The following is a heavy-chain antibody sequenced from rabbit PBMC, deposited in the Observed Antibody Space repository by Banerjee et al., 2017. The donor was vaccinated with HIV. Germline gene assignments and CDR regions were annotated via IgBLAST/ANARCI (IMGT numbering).Heavy chain of an antibody. Sequence: QEQLVESGGDLVQPEGSLTLTCTASGVSFSRDYYICWVRQAPGKGLEWIGCIYATSGAITYYAKWVNGRFTISATSSTTVTLQMTSLTAADTATYFCARGDGAYGAFDPWGPGTLVTVS. D-gene: IGHD6-1*01. V-gene: IGHV1S45*01. CDR3: ARGDGAYGAFDP. CDR1: GVSFSRDYY. J-gene: IGHJ2*01. CDR2: IYATSGAIT.